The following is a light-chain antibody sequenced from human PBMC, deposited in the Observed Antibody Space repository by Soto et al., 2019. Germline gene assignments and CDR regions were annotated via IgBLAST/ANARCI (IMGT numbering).Light chain of an antibody. CDR1: SSDVGDYNY. J-gene: IGLJ3*02. Sequence: QSALTQPASVSGSPGQSITLSCTGTSSDVGDYNYVSWYQQHPGKAPRLIIYEVSYRPSGVSNRFSGSKSGNTASLTISGLQAEDEADYYYSSYAGSSTWVFGGGTKLTVL. CDR3: SSYAGSSTWV. CDR2: EVS. V-gene: IGLV2-14*01.